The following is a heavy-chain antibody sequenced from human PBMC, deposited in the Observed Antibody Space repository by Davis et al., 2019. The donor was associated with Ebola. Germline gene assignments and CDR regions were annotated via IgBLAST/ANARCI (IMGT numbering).Heavy chain of an antibody. CDR3: AMYDYRQYYFDS. CDR2: IYHSGSD. J-gene: IGHJ4*02. CDR1: GASITSGGYS. D-gene: IGHD4-11*01. Sequence: PSETLSLTSVVSGASITSGGYSWSWIRQTPGKGLEWIGYIYHSGSDYYSPSFQGRVTMSLDRSKNQFSLNLTSITAADTAIYYCAMYDYRQYYFDSWGQGTPVTVS. V-gene: IGHV4-30-2*01.